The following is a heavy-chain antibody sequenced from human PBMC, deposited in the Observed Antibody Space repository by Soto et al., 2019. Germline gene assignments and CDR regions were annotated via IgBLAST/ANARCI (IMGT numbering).Heavy chain of an antibody. CDR1: GASISSDDYY. D-gene: IGHD6-6*01. CDR2: IYHTGRT. V-gene: IGHV4-30-4*01. J-gene: IGHJ4*02. Sequence: SETLSLTCNVSGASISSDDYYWTLIRQPPGKGLEWIGYIYHTGRTSYNPALRSRLTISIDRSKNQFSLTLSSVSAADTALYYCARDQSSSPDFFDYWGQGTLVTVSS. CDR3: ARDQSSSPDFFDY.